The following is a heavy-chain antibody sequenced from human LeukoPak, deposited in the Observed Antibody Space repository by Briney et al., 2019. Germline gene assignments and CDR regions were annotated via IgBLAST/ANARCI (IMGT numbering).Heavy chain of an antibody. CDR2: IYHSGST. CDR1: GGSISSSNW. V-gene: IGHV4-4*02. J-gene: IGHJ4*02. D-gene: IGHD3-22*01. CDR3: ASRYYYDSSGLDY. Sequence: SETLSLTCAVSGGSISSSNWWSWVRQPPGKGLEWIGEIYHSGSTNYNPSLKSRVTISVDKSKNQFSLKLSSVTAADTAVYYCASRYYYDSSGLDYWGQGTLVTVSS.